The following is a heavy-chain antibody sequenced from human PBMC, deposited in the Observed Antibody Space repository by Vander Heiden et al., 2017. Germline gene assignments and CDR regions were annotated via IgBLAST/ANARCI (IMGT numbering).Heavy chain of an antibody. CDR2: ISGSGGST. J-gene: IGHJ3*02. CDR3: AKFPYYYDSSGYYDAFDI. CDR1: GFTFSSYA. V-gene: IGHV3-23*01. Sequence: EVQLLESGGGLVQPGGSLSLSCAASGFTFSSYAMSWVRQAPGKGRGWVSVISGSGGSTYYADSVKGRFTISRDNSKNTLYLQMNSLRAEDTAVYYCAKFPYYYDSSGYYDAFDIWGQGTMVTVSS. D-gene: IGHD3-22*01.